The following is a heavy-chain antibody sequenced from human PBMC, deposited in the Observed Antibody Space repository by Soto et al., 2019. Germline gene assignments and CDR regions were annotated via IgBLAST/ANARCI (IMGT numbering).Heavy chain of an antibody. V-gene: IGHV4-31*03. Sequence: QVQLLESGPGLVKPSQTLSLTCTVSGGSFNSAEYYWSWIRQHPGKGLEWIGYIHYSGITFYNPSLESRLIISLDTSNNQFSLKLSSVTAADTAVYFCARDPDYYDAGGDYRLVDSRGQGILVIVAS. CDR2: IHYSGIT. CDR3: ARDPDYYDAGGDYRLVDS. D-gene: IGHD3-22*01. CDR1: GGSFNSAEYY. J-gene: IGHJ4*02.